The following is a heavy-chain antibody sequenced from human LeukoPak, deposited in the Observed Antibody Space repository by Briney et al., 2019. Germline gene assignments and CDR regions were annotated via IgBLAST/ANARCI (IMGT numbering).Heavy chain of an antibody. CDR3: ARETSPILTGSPFDY. D-gene: IGHD3-9*01. V-gene: IGHV1-69*13. CDR2: IIPIFGTA. Sequence: SVKVSCKASGGTFSSYAISWVRQAPGQGLEWMGGIIPIFGTANYAQKFQGRVTITADESTSTAYMELSSLRSEDTAVYYCARETSPILTGSPFDYWGQGTLVTVSS. J-gene: IGHJ4*02. CDR1: GGTFSSYA.